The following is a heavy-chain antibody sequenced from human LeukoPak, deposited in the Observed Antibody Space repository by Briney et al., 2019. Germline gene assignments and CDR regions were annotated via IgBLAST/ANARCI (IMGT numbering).Heavy chain of an antibody. V-gene: IGHV4-31*03. Sequence: LSLTCTVSAGPISRGGYYSSWVRQLPGKGLEWIGDIFSSGSTSYNPSLRSRVTVSFDTSKSQFFLNLSSVTAADTAVYYCAREAWAGTLSGWFDPWGQGTLVTVSS. D-gene: IGHD1-7*01. CDR3: AREAWAGTLSGWFDP. J-gene: IGHJ5*02. CDR1: AGPISRGGYY. CDR2: IFSSGST.